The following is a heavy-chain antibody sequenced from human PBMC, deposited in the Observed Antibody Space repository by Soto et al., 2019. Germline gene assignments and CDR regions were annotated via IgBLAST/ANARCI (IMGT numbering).Heavy chain of an antibody. V-gene: IGHV3-30*04. CDR2: ISYDGSNK. D-gene: IGHD4-17*01. Sequence: GGSLRLSCAASGFTFSSYAMHWVRQAPGKGLEWVAVISYDGSNKYYADSVKGRFTISRDNSKNTLYLQMNSLRAEDTAVYYSARLRTTVTTVYYNGMDVWGQGTTVTVSS. CDR3: ARLRTTVTTVYYNGMDV. J-gene: IGHJ6*02. CDR1: GFTFSSYA.